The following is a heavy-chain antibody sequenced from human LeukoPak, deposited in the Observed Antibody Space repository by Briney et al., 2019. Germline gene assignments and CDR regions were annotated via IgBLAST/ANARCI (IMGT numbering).Heavy chain of an antibody. V-gene: IGHV4-59*01. CDR2: IYYSGST. D-gene: IGHD5-12*01. Sequence: PETLSLTCTVSGGSISSYYWSWIRQPPGKGLEWIGYIYYSGSTNYNPSLKSRVTISVDTSKNQFSLKLSSVTAADTAVYYCAGEMWLRGIDYWGQGTLVTVSS. CDR3: AGEMWLRGIDY. CDR1: GGSISSYY. J-gene: IGHJ4*02.